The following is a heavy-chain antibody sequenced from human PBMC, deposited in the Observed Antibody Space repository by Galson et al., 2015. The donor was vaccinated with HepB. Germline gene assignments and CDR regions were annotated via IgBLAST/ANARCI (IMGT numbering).Heavy chain of an antibody. CDR1: GFTFSSYW. D-gene: IGHD3-10*01. Sequence: SLRLSCAASGFTFSSYWMTWVRQAPGKGLEWVASINQDGSEKYYVDSVKGRFTISRDNAKNSLYLQMNSLRAEDTAVYYCATYYGSGSYRYFDYWGQGTLVTVSS. CDR3: ATYYGSGSYRYFDY. J-gene: IGHJ4*02. V-gene: IGHV3-7*01. CDR2: INQDGSEK.